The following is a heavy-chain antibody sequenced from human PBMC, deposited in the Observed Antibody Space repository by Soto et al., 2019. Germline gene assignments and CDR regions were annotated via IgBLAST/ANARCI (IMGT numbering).Heavy chain of an antibody. V-gene: IGHV3-53*01. J-gene: IGHJ6*02. CDR2: IYSGGST. CDR1: GFTVSSNY. D-gene: IGHD2-2*01. Sequence: PVGSLRLSCAASGFTVSSNYMSWVRQAPGKGLEWVSVIYSGGSTYYADSVKGRFTISRDNSKNTLYLQMNSLRAEDTAVYYCVRDRVGYYYYGMDVWGQGTTVTVS. CDR3: VRDRVGYYYYGMDV.